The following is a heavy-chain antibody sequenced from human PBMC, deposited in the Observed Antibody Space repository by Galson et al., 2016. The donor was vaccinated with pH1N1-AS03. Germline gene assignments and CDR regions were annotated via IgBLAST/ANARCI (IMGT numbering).Heavy chain of an antibody. D-gene: IGHD6-13*01. V-gene: IGHV3-73*01. Sequence: SLRLSCAASGFNFSASAMHWVRQTSGKGLEWIGRIRAKAYNYATEYAAPVRGRFTISKDDSKNTAFLQMNSLKIEDTAVYYCTRHPRRAAGGLVGFDPWGQGTLVTLSS. CDR1: GFNFSASA. CDR3: TRHPRRAAGGLVGFDP. J-gene: IGHJ5*02. CDR2: IRAKAYNYAT.